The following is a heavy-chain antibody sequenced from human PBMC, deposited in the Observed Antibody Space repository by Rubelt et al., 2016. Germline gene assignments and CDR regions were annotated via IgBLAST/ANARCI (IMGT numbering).Heavy chain of an antibody. J-gene: IGHJ4*02. V-gene: IGHV1-18*01. D-gene: IGHD1-7*01. CDR3: ARDLPPFRRYNWNFPLDY. CDR2: ISAYNGHT. CDR1: GYTFTSYG. Sequence: QVQLVQSGAEVKKPGASVKVSCKAPGYTFTSYGISWVRQAPGQGLEWMGWISAYNGHTHYAQKTQGTVTLTTATSTSRAYTGLRSLRSDDTARYYCARDLPPFRRYNWNFPLDYWGQGTLVTVSS.